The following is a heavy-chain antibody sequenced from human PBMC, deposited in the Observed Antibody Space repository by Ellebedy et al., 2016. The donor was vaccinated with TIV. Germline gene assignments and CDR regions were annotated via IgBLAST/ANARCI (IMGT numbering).Heavy chain of an antibody. CDR1: GYSFTSYW. CDR3: ARNSNDWGWFDP. Sequence: GESLKISCKGSGYSFTSYWISWVRQMPGKGLEWMGRVDPSDSYTDYSPSFQGHVSISADRSISTAYLQWSSLKASDTAMYYCARNSNDWGWFDPWGQGTLVTVSS. CDR2: VDPSDSYT. V-gene: IGHV5-10-1*01. J-gene: IGHJ5*02. D-gene: IGHD3-16*01.